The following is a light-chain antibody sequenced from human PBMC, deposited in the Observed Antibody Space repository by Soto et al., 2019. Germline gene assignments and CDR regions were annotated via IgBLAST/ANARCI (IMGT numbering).Light chain of an antibody. J-gene: IGLJ3*02. CDR1: SSDVGSYNL. CDR3: CSYAGSSAWV. CDR2: EGS. V-gene: IGLV2-23*01. Sequence: QSALTQPASVSGSPGQSITISCTGTSSDVGSYNLVSWYQQHPGKAPKLMIYEGSKRPSGVSNRFSGAKSGNTASLPLSGLQAEDEADYSCCSYAGSSAWVFGGGTKLTVL.